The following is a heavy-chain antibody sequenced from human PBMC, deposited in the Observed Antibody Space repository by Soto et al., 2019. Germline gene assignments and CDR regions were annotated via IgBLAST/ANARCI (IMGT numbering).Heavy chain of an antibody. CDR2: IYYSGST. CDR3: ARNQRYCSSTSCYGWFDP. V-gene: IGHV4-59*01. Sequence: SETLSLTCTVSGGSISSYYWSWIRQPPGKGLEWIGYIYYSGSTNYNPSLKSRVTISVDTSKNQFSLKLSSVTAADTAVYYCARNQRYCSSTSCYGWFDPWGQGTLVTVSS. CDR1: GGSISSYY. D-gene: IGHD2-2*01. J-gene: IGHJ5*02.